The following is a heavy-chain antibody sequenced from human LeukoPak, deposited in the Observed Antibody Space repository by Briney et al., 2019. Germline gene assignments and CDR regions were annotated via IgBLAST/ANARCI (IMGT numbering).Heavy chain of an antibody. CDR3: AKGGLKHIVTFDI. CDR1: GFTFSSYG. CDR2: ISYDGSNK. J-gene: IGHJ3*02. V-gene: IGHV3-30*18. Sequence: PGRSLRLSCAASGFTFSSYGMHWVRQAPGKGLEWVAVISYDGSNKYYADSVKGRFTISRDNSKNTLYLQMNSLRAEDTAVYYCAKGGLKHIVTFDIWGQGTMVTVSS. D-gene: IGHD2-21*01.